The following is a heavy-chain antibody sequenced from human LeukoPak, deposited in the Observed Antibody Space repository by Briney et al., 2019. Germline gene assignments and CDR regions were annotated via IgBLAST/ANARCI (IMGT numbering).Heavy chain of an antibody. J-gene: IGHJ6*02. CDR2: IYSGGST. CDR3: ARRPYSDTSGRLSDV. V-gene: IGHV3-53*01. CDR1: GFTVSSNY. Sequence: PGGSLRLSCAASGFTVSSNYMSWVRQAPGKGLEWVSVIYSGGSTYYADSVGGRFTISRDNAKNSLYLQMNSLRDKDTAVYFCARRPYSDTSGRLSDVWGQGTTVTVSS. D-gene: IGHD3-22*01.